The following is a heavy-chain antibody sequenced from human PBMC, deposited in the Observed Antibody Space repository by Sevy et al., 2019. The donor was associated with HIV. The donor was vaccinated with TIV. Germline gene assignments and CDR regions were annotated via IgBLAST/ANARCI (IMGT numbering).Heavy chain of an antibody. CDR3: AKDAAIRRPLTGTDY. CDR2: ISGSGDST. V-gene: IGHV3-23*01. CDR1: GITFSSYA. D-gene: IGHD6-13*01. J-gene: IGHJ4*02. Sequence: GGSLGLSCAASGITFSSYAMTWVRQAPGKGLQWVSAISGSGDSTYYADSVKGRFTISRDNSKNTLYLQMNSLRAEDTAVYYCAKDAAIRRPLTGTDYWGQGTLVTVSS.